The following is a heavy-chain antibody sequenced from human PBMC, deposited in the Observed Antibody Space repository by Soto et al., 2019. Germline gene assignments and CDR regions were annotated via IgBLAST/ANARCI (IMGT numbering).Heavy chain of an antibody. D-gene: IGHD2-2*01. Sequence: QVHLVQSGAEVKKPGSSVKVSCKASGGTFSNYAIIWVRQAPGQGLAWLGGITPISRPANDAQKFRGRVTINADDSSTTAYMELNSLGSEDTALYYCAFGLCTADSCYYNFYGLDVWGQGTTVTVS. CDR2: ITPISRPA. J-gene: IGHJ6*02. CDR3: AFGLCTADSCYYNFYGLDV. CDR1: GGTFSNYA. V-gene: IGHV1-69*01.